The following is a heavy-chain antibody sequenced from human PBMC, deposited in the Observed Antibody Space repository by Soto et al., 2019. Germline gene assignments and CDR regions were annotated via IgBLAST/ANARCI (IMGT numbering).Heavy chain of an antibody. J-gene: IGHJ4*02. CDR3: ARDPGSGWSDFDY. Sequence: ASVKVSCKASGYTFTGYYIHWVRQAPGQGLEWMGWINPNSGGTNYAQKFQGWVTMTRDTSISTAYMELSRLRSDDTAVYYCARDPGSGWSDFDYWGQGTMLTV. CDR2: INPNSGGT. V-gene: IGHV1-2*04. D-gene: IGHD6-19*01. CDR1: GYTFTGYY.